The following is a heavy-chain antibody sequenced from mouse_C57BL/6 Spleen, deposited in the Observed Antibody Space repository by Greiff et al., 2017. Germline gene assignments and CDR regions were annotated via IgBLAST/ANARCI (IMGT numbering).Heavy chain of an antibody. CDR2: IDPSDSET. CDR3: AREEFTAVVNYWYFDV. V-gene: IGHV1-52*01. J-gene: IGHJ1*03. Sequence: QVQLQQPGAELVRPGSSVKLSCKASGYTFTSYWMHWVKQRPIQGLEWIGNIDPSDSETHSNQKFQDKATLTVAKSSRTAYMQLSSLTSVDSAVYYCAREEFTAVVNYWYFDVWGTGTTVTVSS. CDR1: GYTFTSYW. D-gene: IGHD1-1*01.